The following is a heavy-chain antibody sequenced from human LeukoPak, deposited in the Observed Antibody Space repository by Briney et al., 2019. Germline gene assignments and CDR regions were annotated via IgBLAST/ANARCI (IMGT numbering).Heavy chain of an antibody. CDR2: INAGNGNT. J-gene: IGHJ4*02. CDR3: ARSEPAEGGYAFFFVY. V-gene: IGHV1-3*01. Sequence: ASVKVSCKASGYTFTSYAMHWVRQAPGQRLEWMGWINAGNGNTKYSQKFQGRVTITRDTSASTAYMELSSLRSEDTAVYYCARSEPAEGGYAFFFVYWGQGTLGTVSS. CDR1: GYTFTSYA. D-gene: IGHD5-12*01.